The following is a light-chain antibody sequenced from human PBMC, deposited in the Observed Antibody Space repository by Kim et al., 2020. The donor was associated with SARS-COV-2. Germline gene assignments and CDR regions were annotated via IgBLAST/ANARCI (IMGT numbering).Light chain of an antibody. CDR3: QSYNSVPWT. J-gene: IGKJ1*01. CDR2: GAS. Sequence: ASLGDRVTLTCRASHDISNYLAWFQHKPGKAPKLLIYGASALHSEVPSRFSGRGSGTDFTLTINSLQPEDVATFYCQSYNSVPWTFGQGTKVDIK. V-gene: IGKV1-27*01. CDR1: HDISNY.